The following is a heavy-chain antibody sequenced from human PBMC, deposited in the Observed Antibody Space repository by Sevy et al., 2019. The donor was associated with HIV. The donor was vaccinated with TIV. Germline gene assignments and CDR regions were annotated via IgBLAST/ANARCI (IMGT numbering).Heavy chain of an antibody. CDR1: GGTFSNYA. V-gene: IGHV1-69*13. J-gene: IGHJ6*02. Sequence: ASVKVSCKASGGTFSNYAISWVRQAPGQGLEWMGGFIPMFDTANYAQKFQGKVTLTADGSTTTAYMELSSLRSDDTAVYYCAGSYFDSSGYSPLYYYGMDVWGQGTTVTVPS. D-gene: IGHD3-22*01. CDR3: AGSYFDSSGYSPLYYYGMDV. CDR2: FIPMFDTA.